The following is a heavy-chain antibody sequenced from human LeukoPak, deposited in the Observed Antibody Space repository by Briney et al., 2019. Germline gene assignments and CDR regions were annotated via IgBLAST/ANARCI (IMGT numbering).Heavy chain of an antibody. Sequence: TTAASLSPTRALYGGSFSGYYWSSISQHPRNWLEWIVEINHSGSTNYNPSLKCRATISVDTSKNQFSLKLSSVTATDTAVYYCARRGYYGSGSYFFDDWGQGTLVTVSS. J-gene: IGHJ4*02. CDR3: ARRGYYGSGSYFFDD. V-gene: IGHV4-34*01. CDR2: INHSGST. CDR1: GGSFSGYY. D-gene: IGHD3-10*01.